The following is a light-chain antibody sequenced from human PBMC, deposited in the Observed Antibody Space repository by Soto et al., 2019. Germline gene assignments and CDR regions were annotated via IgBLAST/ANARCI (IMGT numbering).Light chain of an antibody. CDR1: QGISNY. J-gene: IGKJ2*01. CDR2: AAS. Sequence: DIQMTQSPSSLSASVGDRVTITCRASQGISNYLAWYQQKPGKVPKLLIYAASTLQSGVPSRFSGSGSGTDFTITISSMQPEDVATYYCQKHNSAPHTFGEGNKLELK. V-gene: IGKV1-27*01. CDR3: QKHNSAPHT.